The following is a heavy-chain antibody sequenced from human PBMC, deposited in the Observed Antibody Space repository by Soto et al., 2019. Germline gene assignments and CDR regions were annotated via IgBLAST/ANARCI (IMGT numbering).Heavy chain of an antibody. J-gene: IGHJ4*01. D-gene: IGHD5-18*01. CDR1: GFTFSSYA. CDR3: AKDGLGAYSYGSYYFDY. CDR2: ISTSGGST. V-gene: IGHV3-23*01. Sequence: EVQLLESGGGLVQPGGSLRLSCAASGFTFSSYAMSWVRQDPGEGLEWVSTISTSGGSTYYADSVKGRFTISRDNSKNTLYLQMNSLRAEDTAVYYCAKDGLGAYSYGSYYFDYWGQGTLVTVSS.